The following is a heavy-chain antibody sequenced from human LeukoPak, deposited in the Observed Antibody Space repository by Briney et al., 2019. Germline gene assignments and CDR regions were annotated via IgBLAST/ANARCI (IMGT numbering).Heavy chain of an antibody. CDR3: ARGRIKYCSGGSCYSGSGWFDP. CDR1: GGSFSGYY. Sequence: SETLSLTCAVYGGSFSGYYWSWIRQPPGKGLEWIGEINHSGSTNYNPSLKSRVTVSVDTSKNQFSLKLSSVTAADTAVYYCARGRIKYCSGGSCYSGSGWFDPWGQGTLVTVSS. J-gene: IGHJ5*02. V-gene: IGHV4-34*01. CDR2: INHSGST. D-gene: IGHD2-15*01.